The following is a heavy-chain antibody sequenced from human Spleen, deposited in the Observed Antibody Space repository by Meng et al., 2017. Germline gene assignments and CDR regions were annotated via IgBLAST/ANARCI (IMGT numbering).Heavy chain of an antibody. D-gene: IGHD5-18*01. CDR3: TKDRYSYGLDY. CDR1: GFTFGTSW. CDR2: IKKDGNEK. V-gene: IGHV3-7*01. J-gene: IGHJ4*02. Sequence: GESLKISCAASGFTFGTSWMSWVRQAPGKGLEWVANIKKDGNEKYYVDAVKGRFTISRDNAKNSLYLQLNSLRAEDTAVYYCTKDRYSYGLDYWAQGTLATFPS.